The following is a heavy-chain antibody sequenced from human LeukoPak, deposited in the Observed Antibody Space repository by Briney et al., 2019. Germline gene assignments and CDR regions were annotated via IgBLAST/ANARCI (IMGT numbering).Heavy chain of an antibody. CDR1: EFTFIRNA. Sequence: GSLRLSCAAAEFTFIRNAMSWVRQAPGKGLEWVSAITGSGMRTYYAASVKGRFTISRDNSKNTLYLQMNRLEAADTAVYFCAKDLITMIDYWGQGNLVTGSS. CDR3: AKDLITMIDY. J-gene: IGHJ4*02. CDR2: ITGSGMRT. V-gene: IGHV3-23*01. D-gene: IGHD3-22*01.